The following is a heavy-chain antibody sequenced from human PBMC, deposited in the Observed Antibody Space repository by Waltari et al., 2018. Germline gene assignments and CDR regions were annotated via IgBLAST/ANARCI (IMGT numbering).Heavy chain of an antibody. Sequence: QVHLVQSVGEVKKPGASVKISCKVSGYTFTGHSVHWVRRAPGQGLEWMGWIAPNSGATNYTQQFQGRVIMTRDTSINTFYMELSGLRSDDTAVYYCARDAGVRPAYNAGMDVWGQGTTVNVSS. J-gene: IGHJ6*02. D-gene: IGHD3-10*01. CDR3: ARDAGVRPAYNAGMDV. V-gene: IGHV1-2*02. CDR1: GYTFTGHS. CDR2: IAPNSGAT.